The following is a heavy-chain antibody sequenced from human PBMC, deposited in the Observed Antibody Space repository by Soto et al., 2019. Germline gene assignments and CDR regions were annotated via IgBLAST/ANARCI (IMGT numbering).Heavy chain of an antibody. CDR2: IIPIFGTA. D-gene: IGHD3-9*01. CDR1: GGTFSSYA. V-gene: IGHV1-69*13. CDR3: ARGGRYFDWPRLDY. J-gene: IGHJ4*02. Sequence: ASVKVSCKASGGTFSSYAISWVRQAPGQGLEWMGGIIPIFGTANYAQKFQGRVTITADESTSTAYMELSSLRSEDTAVYYCARGGRYFDWPRLDYWGQGTLVTVSS.